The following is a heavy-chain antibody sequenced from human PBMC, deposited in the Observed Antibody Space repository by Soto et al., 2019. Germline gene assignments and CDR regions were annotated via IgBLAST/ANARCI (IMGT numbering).Heavy chain of an antibody. CDR3: ARGLVPGYSSSWFPSWFEP. CDR2: INHSGST. D-gene: IGHD6-13*01. V-gene: IGHV4-34*01. Sequence: PSETLSLTCAVYGGSFSGYYWSWIRQPPGKGLEWIGEINHSGSTNYNPSLKSRVTISVDTSKNQFSLKLSSVTAADTAVYYCARGLVPGYSSSWFPSWFEPWGQGTLVTVSS. CDR1: GGSFSGYY. J-gene: IGHJ5*02.